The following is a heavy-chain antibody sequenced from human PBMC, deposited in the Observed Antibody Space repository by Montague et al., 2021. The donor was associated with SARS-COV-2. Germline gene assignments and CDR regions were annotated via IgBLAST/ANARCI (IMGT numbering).Heavy chain of an antibody. CDR1: GFTFSSYE. D-gene: IGHD3-22*01. CDR2: ISSSGSTI. Sequence: SLRLSCAASGFTFSSYEMNWVRQAPGKGLEWVSYISSSGSTIYYADSVKGRFTISRDNAKNSLYLQMNSLRAEDTAVYYCASLNYYDSSGYYSGGTPDEYIQHWGQGTLVTVSS. J-gene: IGHJ1*01. CDR3: ASLNYYDSSGYYSGGTPDEYIQH. V-gene: IGHV3-48*03.